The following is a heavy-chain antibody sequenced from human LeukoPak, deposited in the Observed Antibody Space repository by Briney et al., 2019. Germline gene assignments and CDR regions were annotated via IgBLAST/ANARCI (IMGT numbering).Heavy chain of an antibody. V-gene: IGHV3-30*04. CDR1: GFTFSSYA. Sequence: AGGSLRLSCAASGFTFSSYAMHWIRQDPGKGLEWVAVISYDGSNKYYADSVKGRFTISRDNSKSTLYLQMNSLRAEDTAVYYCARDNDYYFDYWGQGTLVTVSS. CDR2: ISYDGSNK. J-gene: IGHJ4*02. CDR3: ARDNDYYFDY. D-gene: IGHD3-3*01.